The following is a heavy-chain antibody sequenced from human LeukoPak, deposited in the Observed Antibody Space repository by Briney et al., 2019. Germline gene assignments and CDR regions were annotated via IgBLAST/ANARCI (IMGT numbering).Heavy chain of an antibody. Sequence: SETLSLTCAVSGYSISSGYYWGWIRQPPGKGLEWIGSIYHSGSTYYNPSLKSRVTISVDTSKNQFSLKLSSVTAADTAVYYCARGYWFDPWGQGTLVTVSS. V-gene: IGHV4-38-2*01. CDR1: GYSISSGYY. J-gene: IGHJ5*02. CDR2: IYHSGST. CDR3: ARGYWFDP.